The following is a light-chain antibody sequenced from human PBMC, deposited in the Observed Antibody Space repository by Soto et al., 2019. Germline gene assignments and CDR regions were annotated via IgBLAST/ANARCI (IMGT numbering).Light chain of an antibody. CDR2: GAS. Sequence: DIQVTQSPSSLSASVRDRVHSNCRTSQTISSYLNWYQQKPGKAPNLLIYGASSLQSGVPSRFSGSGSGTDFTLTISSLQPEDFATYYCQQSDSTPFTFGQGTDWRL. CDR1: QTISSY. J-gene: IGKJ5*01. V-gene: IGKV1-39*01. CDR3: QQSDSTPFT.